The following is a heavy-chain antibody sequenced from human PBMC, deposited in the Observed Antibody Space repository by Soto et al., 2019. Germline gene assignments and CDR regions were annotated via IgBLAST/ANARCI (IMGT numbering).Heavy chain of an antibody. Sequence: EVQLVESGGGLVQPGGSLRLSCAASGFTFTSSWMSWVRQTPGKGLEWVANINQNGSEKYYVGSVKGRFTISRDNADKSLNLRMNSRGAEATALYHCARDYGYWGQGSLVTVSS. D-gene: IGHD3-10*01. CDR2: INQNGSEK. J-gene: IGHJ4*02. CDR3: ARDYGY. V-gene: IGHV3-7*01. CDR1: GFTFTSSW.